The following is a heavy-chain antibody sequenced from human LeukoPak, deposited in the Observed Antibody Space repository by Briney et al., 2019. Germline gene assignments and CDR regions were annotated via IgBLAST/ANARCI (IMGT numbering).Heavy chain of an antibody. CDR1: GFTFSSYA. J-gene: IGHJ5*02. V-gene: IGHV3-30*04. D-gene: IGHD4-17*01. CDR2: ISYDGSNK. CDR3: ASDYGDYGLRFDP. Sequence: PGGSLRLSCAASGFTFSSYAMHWVRQAPGKGLEWVAVISYDGSNKYYADSVKGRFTISRDNSKNTLYLQMNRLRAEDTGVYYCASDYGDYGLRFDPWGQGTLVTVSS.